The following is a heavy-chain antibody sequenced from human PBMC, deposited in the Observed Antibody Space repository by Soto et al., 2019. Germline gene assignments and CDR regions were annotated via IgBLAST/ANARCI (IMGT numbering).Heavy chain of an antibody. V-gene: IGHV3-23*01. CDR1: GFTFSSYA. D-gene: IGHD6-19*01. CDR3: AKDLHDSSGWYTHYYFDY. Sequence: GGSLRLSCAASGFTFSSYAMSWVRQAPGKGLEWVSAISGSCGSTYYADSVKGRFTISRDNSKNRLYLQMNSLRAEDTAVYYCAKDLHDSSGWYTHYYFDYWGQGTLVTVSS. J-gene: IGHJ4*02. CDR2: ISGSCGST.